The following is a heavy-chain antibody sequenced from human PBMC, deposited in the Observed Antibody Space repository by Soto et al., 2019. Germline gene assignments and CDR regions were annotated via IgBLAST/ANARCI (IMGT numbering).Heavy chain of an antibody. CDR3: ARGIPGLHITIDY. CDR1: GFTFSSYA. J-gene: IGHJ4*02. Sequence: QVQLVESGGGVVQPGRSLRLSCAASGFTFSSYAMHWVRQAPGKGLEWVAVIWYDGSNKYYADSVKGRFTISRDNSKNTLYLQMNSLRAEDTAVYYCARGIPGLHITIDYWGQGTLVTVSS. V-gene: IGHV3-33*08. D-gene: IGHD2-2*02. CDR2: IWYDGSNK.